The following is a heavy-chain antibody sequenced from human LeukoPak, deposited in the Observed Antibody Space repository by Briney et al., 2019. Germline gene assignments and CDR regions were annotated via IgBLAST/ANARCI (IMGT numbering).Heavy chain of an antibody. CDR1: GFTFNNYA. CDR2: ISASGGTT. D-gene: IGHD1-26*01. V-gene: IGHV3-23*01. J-gene: IGHJ3*01. CDR3: ARIEWERLGRAFDV. Sequence: GGSLRLSCAASGFTFNNYALTWVRQAPGKGLEWVSAISASGGTTYYADSAKGRFTISRDNTKNTLYLQMNSLRAEDMAVYYCARIEWERLGRAFDVWGQGTMVTVSS.